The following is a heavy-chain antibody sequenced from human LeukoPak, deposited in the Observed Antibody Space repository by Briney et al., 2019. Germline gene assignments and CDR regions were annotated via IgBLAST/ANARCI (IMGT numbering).Heavy chain of an antibody. D-gene: IGHD4-17*01. CDR2: INPNSGGT. CDR1: GYTFTGYY. J-gene: IGHJ5*02. Sequence: ASVKVSCKASGYTFTGYYMHWVRQAPGQGLEWMGWINPNSGGTNYAQKFQGRVTMTRDTSISTAYMELSRLRSDDTAVYYCARVPPVRYNWFDPWGQGTLVTVSS. CDR3: ARVPPVRYNWFDP. V-gene: IGHV1-2*02.